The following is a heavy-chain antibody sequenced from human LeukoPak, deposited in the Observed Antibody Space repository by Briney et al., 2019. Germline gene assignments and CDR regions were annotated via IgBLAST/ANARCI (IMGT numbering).Heavy chain of an antibody. Sequence: SETLSLTCAVYGGSFSGYYWSWIRQPPGKGLEWIGEINHSGSTNYNPSLKSRVTIPVDTSKNQFSLKLSSVTAADTAFYYCASQGHHGKIVGTALSYFYMDVWGKGTTVTVSS. CDR3: ASQGHHGKIVGTALSYFYMDV. CDR1: GGSFSGYY. J-gene: IGHJ6*03. V-gene: IGHV4-34*01. CDR2: INHSGST. D-gene: IGHD1-26*01.